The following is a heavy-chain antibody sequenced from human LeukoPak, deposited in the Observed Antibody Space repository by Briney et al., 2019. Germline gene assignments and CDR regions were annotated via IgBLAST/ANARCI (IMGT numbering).Heavy chain of an antibody. CDR2: ISAYNGNT. CDR3: ASLYDSSGYYYADV. D-gene: IGHD3-22*01. CDR1: GYTFTSYG. V-gene: IGHV1-18*01. J-gene: IGHJ4*02. Sequence: ASVKVSCKASGYTFTSYGISWVRQAPGQGLGWMRWISAYNGNTNYAQKLQGRVTMTTDTSTSTAYMELRSLRSDDTAVYYCASLYDSSGYYYADVWGQGTLVTVSS.